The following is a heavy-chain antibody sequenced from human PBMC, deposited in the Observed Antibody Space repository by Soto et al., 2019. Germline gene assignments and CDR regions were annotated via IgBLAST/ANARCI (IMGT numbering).Heavy chain of an antibody. Sequence: GGSLRLSCEVSGFTFSAYGMHWVRQAPGKGLEWVAVISYDGSNKYYADSVKGRFTISRDNSKNTLYLQMNSLRAEDTAVYYCARASGRNIVATVPYYYYGMDVWGQGTTVTVSS. CDR2: ISYDGSNK. CDR1: GFTFSAYG. CDR3: ARASGRNIVATVPYYYYGMDV. J-gene: IGHJ6*02. D-gene: IGHD5-12*01. V-gene: IGHV3-30*03.